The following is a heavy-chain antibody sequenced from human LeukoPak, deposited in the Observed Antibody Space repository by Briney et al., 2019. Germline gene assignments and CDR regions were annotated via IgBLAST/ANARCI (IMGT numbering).Heavy chain of an antibody. D-gene: IGHD2-15*01. CDR2: IYYSGST. Sequence: SETLSLTCTVSGGSISSYYWSWIRQPPGKGLEWIGYIYYSGSTKYNPSLKSRVTVSVDASKTQFSLKLNSVTAADTAVYHCAKGSGGAAFDPWGQGTLVTVSS. CDR1: GGSISSYY. V-gene: IGHV4-59*01. CDR3: AKGSGGAAFDP. J-gene: IGHJ5*02.